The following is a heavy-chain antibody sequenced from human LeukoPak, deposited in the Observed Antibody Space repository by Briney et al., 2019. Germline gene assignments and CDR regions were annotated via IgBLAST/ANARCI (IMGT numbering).Heavy chain of an antibody. CDR1: GGSISSYY. CDR2: IYYSGST. J-gene: IGHJ4*02. V-gene: IGHV4-59*01. CDR3: AKPPEPVYYCGSDPAHY. D-gene: IGHD3-10*01. Sequence: SETLSLTCTVSGGSISSYYWSWIRQPPGKGPEWIGYIYYSGSTNYNPSLKSRVTISVDTSKNQFSLKLSSVTAADTAVYYCAKPPEPVYYCGSDPAHYWGQGTLVTVSS.